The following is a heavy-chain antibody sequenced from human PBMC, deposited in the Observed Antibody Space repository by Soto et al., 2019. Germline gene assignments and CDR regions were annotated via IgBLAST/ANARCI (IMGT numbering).Heavy chain of an antibody. CDR1: GFTFSSYA. Sequence: QVQLVEAGGGVVQPGRSLRLSCAASGFTFSSYAMHWGRQAPGKGLEWVAVISYDGSNKYYADSVKGRFTISRDNSKNTLYLQMNSLGAEDTAVYYCARDHYDFWSGYWNWFDPWGQGTLVTVSS. D-gene: IGHD3-3*01. CDR2: ISYDGSNK. V-gene: IGHV3-30-3*01. CDR3: ARDHYDFWSGYWNWFDP. J-gene: IGHJ5*02.